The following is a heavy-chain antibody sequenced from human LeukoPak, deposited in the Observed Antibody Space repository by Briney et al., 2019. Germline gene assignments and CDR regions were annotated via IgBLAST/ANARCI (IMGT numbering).Heavy chain of an antibody. D-gene: IGHD2-8*01. V-gene: IGHV3-23*01. CDR2: ISGSGGTT. J-gene: IGHJ4*02. Sequence: GGSLRLSCAASGFTFSSYAMSWVRQAPGKGLEWVSGISGSGGTTHYADSVKGRFTISRDNSKNTLYVQMNSLRAEDTAVYYCTQGGGYAIYAAYYWGQGTLVTVSS. CDR3: TQGGGYAIYAAYY. CDR1: GFTFSSYA.